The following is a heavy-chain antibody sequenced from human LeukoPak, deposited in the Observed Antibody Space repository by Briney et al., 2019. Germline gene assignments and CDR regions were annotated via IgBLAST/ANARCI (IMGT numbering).Heavy chain of an antibody. Sequence: SETLSLTCAVYGGSFSGYYWSWIRQPPGKGLEWIGEINHSGSTNYNPSLKSRVTISVDTSKNQFSLKLSSVTAADTAVYYCARTGDLGPWLYYFDYWGQGALVTVSS. CDR1: GGSFSGYY. V-gene: IGHV4-34*01. J-gene: IGHJ4*02. CDR3: ARTGDLGPWLYYFDY. CDR2: INHSGST. D-gene: IGHD7-27*01.